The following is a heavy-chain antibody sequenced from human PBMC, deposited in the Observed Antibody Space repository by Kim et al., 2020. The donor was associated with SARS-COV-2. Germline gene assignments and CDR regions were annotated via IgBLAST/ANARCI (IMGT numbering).Heavy chain of an antibody. CDR2: INHSGST. CDR1: GGSFSGYY. V-gene: IGHV4-34*01. J-gene: IGHJ6*02. Sequence: SETLSLTCAVYGGSFSGYYWSWIRQPPGKGLEWIGEINHSGSTNYNPSLKSRVTISVDTSKNQFSLKLSSVTAADTAVYYCARGHFLVYGGNSARWQRYYYYYGMDVWGQGTTVTVSS. D-gene: IGHD4-17*01. CDR3: ARGHFLVYGGNSARWQRYYYYYGMDV.